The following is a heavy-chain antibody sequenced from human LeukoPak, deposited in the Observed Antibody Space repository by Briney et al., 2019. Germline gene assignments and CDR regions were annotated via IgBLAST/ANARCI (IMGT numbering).Heavy chain of an antibody. Sequence: SGTLSLTCTVSGGSISSSSYYWGWIRQPPGKGLEWIGSIYYSGSTYYNPSLKSRVTISVDTSKNQFSLKLSSVTAADTAVYYCARAICSSITCPFDYWGQGTLVTVSS. CDR2: IYYSGST. V-gene: IGHV4-39*07. CDR1: GGSISSSSYY. D-gene: IGHD2-2*01. J-gene: IGHJ4*02. CDR3: ARAICSSITCPFDY.